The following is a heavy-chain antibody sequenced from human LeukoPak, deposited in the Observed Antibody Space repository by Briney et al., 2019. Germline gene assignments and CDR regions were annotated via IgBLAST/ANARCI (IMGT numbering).Heavy chain of an antibody. CDR3: ARGSTASFDP. CDR1: GFTVKDNF. D-gene: IGHD1-26*01. V-gene: IGHV3-74*01. J-gene: IGHJ5*02. Sequence: PGGSLRLSCAASGFTVKDNFMSWVRQAPGKGLEWVSRINNDGSSTTYADSVKGRFTISRDNAKNTVYLQMNSLRAEDTAVYFCARGSTASFDPWGQGTLVAVSS. CDR2: INNDGSST.